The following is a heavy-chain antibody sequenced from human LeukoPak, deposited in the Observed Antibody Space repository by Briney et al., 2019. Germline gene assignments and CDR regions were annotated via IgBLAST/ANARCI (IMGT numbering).Heavy chain of an antibody. V-gene: IGHV4-39*01. CDR1: GGSIISRSHY. CDR3: ASQIQWLSNF. Sequence: SETLSLTCTVSGGSIISRSHYWGWVRQPPGKGLEWIGSIYYNGTTYNNPSLKSRVTISIDTFKNQFSLKLTSVTAADTAVYYCASQIQWLSNFWGQGTLLTVSS. J-gene: IGHJ4*02. D-gene: IGHD6-19*01. CDR2: IYYNGTT.